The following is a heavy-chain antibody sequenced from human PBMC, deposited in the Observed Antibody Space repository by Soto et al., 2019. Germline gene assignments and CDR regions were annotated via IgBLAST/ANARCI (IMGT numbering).Heavy chain of an antibody. V-gene: IGHV1-69*13. CDR2: IIPIFGTA. D-gene: IGHD2-15*01. CDR1: GGTFSSYA. J-gene: IGHJ6*02. Sequence: SSVKVSCKASGGTFSSYAISWVRQAPGQGLEWMGGIIPIFGTANYAQKFQGRVTITADESTSTAYMELSSLRSEDTAVYYCARDLCSGYFYQYYRMDVCGQGNPVTV. CDR3: ARDLCSGYFYQYYRMDV.